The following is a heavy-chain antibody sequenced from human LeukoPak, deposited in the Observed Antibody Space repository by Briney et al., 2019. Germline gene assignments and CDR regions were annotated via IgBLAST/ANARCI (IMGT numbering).Heavy chain of an antibody. CDR3: ANTISTRGGY. CDR2: ISYDGSNK. D-gene: IGHD3-9*01. V-gene: IGHV3-30*18. Sequence: HPGRSLRLSCAASGFTFSSYGMHWVRQAPGKGLEWVAVISYDGSNKYYADSVKGRFTISRDNSKNTLYLQMNSLRAEDTAVYYCANTISTRGGYWGQGTPVTVSS. CDR1: GFTFSSYG. J-gene: IGHJ4*02.